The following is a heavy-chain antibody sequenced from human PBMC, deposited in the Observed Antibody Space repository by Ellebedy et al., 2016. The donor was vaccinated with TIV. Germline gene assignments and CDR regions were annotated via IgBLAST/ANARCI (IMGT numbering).Heavy chain of an antibody. CDR3: ARGRLRPWGYYYGMDV. CDR2: INHSGST. D-gene: IGHD4-17*01. Sequence: SETLSLXCAAYGGSFSGYYWSWIRQPPGKGLEWIGEINHSGSTNYNPSLKSRVTISVDTSKNQFSLKLSSVTAADTAVYYCARGRLRPWGYYYGMDVWGQGTTVTVSS. J-gene: IGHJ6*02. V-gene: IGHV4-34*01. CDR1: GGSFSGYY.